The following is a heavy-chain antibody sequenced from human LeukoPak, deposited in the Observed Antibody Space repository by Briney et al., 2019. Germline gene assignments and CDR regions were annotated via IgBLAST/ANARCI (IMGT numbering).Heavy chain of an antibody. Sequence: GGSLRLSCAASGFTFDDYIMHWVRQAPGKGLEWVSLLTRDGGSTYYADSVKGRFTISRDNSINSLYLQMNSLRAEDTAVYYCARVFGIYYFDFWGQGTLVTVSS. CDR1: GFTFDDYI. D-gene: IGHD2-21*01. V-gene: IGHV3-43*01. CDR3: ARVFGIYYFDF. CDR2: LTRDGGST. J-gene: IGHJ4*02.